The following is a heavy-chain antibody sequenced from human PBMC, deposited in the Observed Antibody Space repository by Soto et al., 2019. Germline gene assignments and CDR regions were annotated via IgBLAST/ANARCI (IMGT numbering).Heavy chain of an antibody. CDR1: GGSISSYY. Sequence: SETLSLTCTVSGGSISSYYWSWIRQPPGKGLEWIGYIYYSGSTNYNPSLKSRVTISVDTSKNQFSLKLSSVTAADTAVYYCAREALLTTVTTGFDYWGQGTLVTVSS. CDR3: AREALLTTVTTGFDY. D-gene: IGHD4-17*01. CDR2: IYYSGST. V-gene: IGHV4-59*01. J-gene: IGHJ4*02.